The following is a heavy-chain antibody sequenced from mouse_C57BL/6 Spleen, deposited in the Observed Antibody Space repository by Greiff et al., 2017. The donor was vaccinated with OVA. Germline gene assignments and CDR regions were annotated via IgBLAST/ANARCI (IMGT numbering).Heavy chain of an antibody. Sequence: EVKLMESGGGLVKPGGSLKLSCAASGFTFSSYAMSWVRQTPEKRLEWVATISDGGSYTYYQDNVKGRFTLSRDNAKINLYLQMSHLKSEDTAMYYCARDTILYWGQGTTLTVSS. CDR2: ISDGGSYT. CDR3: ARDTILY. V-gene: IGHV5-4*01. J-gene: IGHJ2*01. CDR1: GFTFSSYA.